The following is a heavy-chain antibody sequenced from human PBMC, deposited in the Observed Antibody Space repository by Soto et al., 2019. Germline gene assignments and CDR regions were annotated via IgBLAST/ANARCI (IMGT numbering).Heavy chain of an antibody. J-gene: IGHJ3*02. CDR3: ARVQWELLRDSLAFDI. D-gene: IGHD1-26*01. CDR1: GFTVSSNY. Sequence: GGSLRLSCAASGFTVSSNYMSWVRQAPGKGLEWVSVIYSGGSTYYADSVKGRFTISRDNSKNTLYLQMNSLRAEDTAVYYCARVQWELLRDSLAFDIWGQGTMVTVSS. CDR2: IYSGGST. V-gene: IGHV3-53*01.